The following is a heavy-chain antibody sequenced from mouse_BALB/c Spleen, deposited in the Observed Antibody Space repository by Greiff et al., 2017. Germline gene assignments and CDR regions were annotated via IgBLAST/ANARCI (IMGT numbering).Heavy chain of an antibody. CDR1: GFTFSSYT. D-gene: IGHD2-10*01. Sequence: EVQLQESGGGLVQPGGSLKLSCAASGFTFSSYTMSWVRQTPEKRLEWVAYISNGGGSTYYPDTVKGRFTISRDNAKNTLYLQMSSLKSEDTAMYYCATYYGNYWYFDVWGAGTTVTVSS. V-gene: IGHV5-12-2*01. J-gene: IGHJ1*01. CDR3: ATYYGNYWYFDV. CDR2: ISNGGGST.